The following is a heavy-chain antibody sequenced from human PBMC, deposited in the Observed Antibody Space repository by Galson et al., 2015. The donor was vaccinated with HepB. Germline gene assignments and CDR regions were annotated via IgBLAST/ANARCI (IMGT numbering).Heavy chain of an antibody. J-gene: IGHJ3*02. D-gene: IGHD3-22*01. Sequence: SVKVSCKASGYTFTSYGISWVRQAPGQGLEWMGWISAYNGNTNYAQKLQGRVTMTTDTSTSTAYMELRSLRSDDTAVYYCAREEISPIYDSSGRRMGDAFDIWGQGTMVTVSS. CDR3: AREEISPIYDSSGRRMGDAFDI. CDR1: GYTFTSYG. CDR2: ISAYNGNT. V-gene: IGHV1-18*01.